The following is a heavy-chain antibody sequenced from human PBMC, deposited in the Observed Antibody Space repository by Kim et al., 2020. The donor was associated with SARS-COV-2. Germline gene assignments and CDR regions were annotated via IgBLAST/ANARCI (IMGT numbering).Heavy chain of an antibody. D-gene: IGHD3-22*01. CDR2: FDPEDGET. J-gene: IGHJ3*02. V-gene: IGHV1-24*01. CDR3: ATDLSYYYDIGRAFDI. Sequence: ASVKVSCKVSGYTLTELSMHWVRQAPGKGLEWMGGFDPEDGETIYAQKFQGRVTMTEDTSTDTAYMELSSLRSEDTAVYYCATDLSYYYDIGRAFDIWGQGTMVTVSS. CDR1: GYTLTELS.